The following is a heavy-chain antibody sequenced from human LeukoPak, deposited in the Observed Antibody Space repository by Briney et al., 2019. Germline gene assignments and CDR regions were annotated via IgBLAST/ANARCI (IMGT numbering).Heavy chain of an antibody. Sequence: QPGGSLRLSCAASGFAFSSYGMHWVRQAPGKGLEWVAFIRYDGSDKYYADSVKGRFTTSRDNSKNTLYLQMNSLRGEDTAVYYCAKRRSGRDFFDYWGQGTLVTVSS. CDR2: IRYDGSDK. D-gene: IGHD3-3*01. CDR1: GFAFSSYG. CDR3: AKRRSGRDFFDY. V-gene: IGHV3-30*02. J-gene: IGHJ4*02.